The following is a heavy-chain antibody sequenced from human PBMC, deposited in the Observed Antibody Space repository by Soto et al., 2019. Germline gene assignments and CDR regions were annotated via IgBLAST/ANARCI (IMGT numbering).Heavy chain of an antibody. Sequence: SLRVACKAAGGTDRSYAMSGVRQANSQELEWMGGIIPIFGTANYAQKFQGRVTITADESTSTAYMELSSLRSEDTAVYYCASFSSWYRRYDYYYYGMDVWGQGTTVTVSS. J-gene: IGHJ6*02. V-gene: IGHV1-69*13. D-gene: IGHD6-13*01. CDR3: ASFSSWYRRYDYYYYGMDV. CDR2: IIPIFGTA. CDR1: GGTDRSYA.